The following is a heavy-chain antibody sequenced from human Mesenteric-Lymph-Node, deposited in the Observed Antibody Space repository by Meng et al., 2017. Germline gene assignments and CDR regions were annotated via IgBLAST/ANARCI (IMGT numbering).Heavy chain of an antibody. CDR2: MNPNSGST. V-gene: IGHV1-8*03. J-gene: IGHJ6*02. CDR3: ARRTTHGMDV. Sequence: ASVKVSCKASGYTFINYDVNWVRQATGQGLEWMGWMNPNSGSTGHAQKFQGRVTITRNTSISTAYMELSSLRSEDTAVYYCARRTTHGMDVWGQGTTVTVSS. D-gene: IGHD1-14*01. CDR1: GYTFINYD.